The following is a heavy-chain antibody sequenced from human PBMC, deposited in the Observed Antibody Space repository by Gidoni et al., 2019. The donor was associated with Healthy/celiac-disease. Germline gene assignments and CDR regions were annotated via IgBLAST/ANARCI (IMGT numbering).Heavy chain of an antibody. D-gene: IGHD3-22*01. CDR1: GFTFSSYW. Sequence: EVQLVESGGGLVQPGGSLRLSCAAPGFTFSSYWMSWVRQAPGKGLEWVANIKQDGSEKYYVDSVKGRFTISRDNAKNSLYLQMNSLRAEDTAVYYCARDDTWYFDLWGRGTLVTVSS. J-gene: IGHJ2*01. V-gene: IGHV3-7*01. CDR3: ARDDTWYFDL. CDR2: IKQDGSEK.